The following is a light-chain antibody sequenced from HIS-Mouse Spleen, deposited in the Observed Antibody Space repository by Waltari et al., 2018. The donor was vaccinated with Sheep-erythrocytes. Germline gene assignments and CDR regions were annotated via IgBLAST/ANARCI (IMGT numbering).Light chain of an antibody. CDR1: TSDVGGYNY. J-gene: IGLJ1*01. CDR2: DVS. CDR3: CSYAGSYNHV. Sequence: QSALTQPRSVSGSPGQSVTISCTGTTSDVGGYNYASWYQQYPGKAHKLMIYDVSKRPSGVPDRFSGSKSGNTASLTISGLQAEDEADYYCCSYAGSYNHVFATGTKVTVL. V-gene: IGLV2-11*01.